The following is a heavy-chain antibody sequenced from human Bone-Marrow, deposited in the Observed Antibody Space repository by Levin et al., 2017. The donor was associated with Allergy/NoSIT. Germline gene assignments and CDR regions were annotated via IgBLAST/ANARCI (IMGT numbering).Heavy chain of an antibody. D-gene: IGHD5-12*01. J-gene: IGHJ4*02. V-gene: IGHV3-49*03. CDR3: TRGRGYGVYFDL. Sequence: GESLKISCSSSGFTFGDFAINWFRQAPGKGLEWVGFIRSKGFGGTTENAASVKGRFTFSRDDSKSIAYLQMGSLTTEDTAVYYCTRGRGYGVYFDLWGQGNLVTVSS. CDR1: GFTFGDFA. CDR2: IRSKGFGGTT.